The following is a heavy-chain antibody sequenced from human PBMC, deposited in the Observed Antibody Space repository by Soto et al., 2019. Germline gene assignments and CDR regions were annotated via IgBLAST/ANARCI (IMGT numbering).Heavy chain of an antibody. CDR1: GDTFNFYS. CDR2: VNPILSMS. Sequence: QVKLVQSGAEVKRPGSSVKVSCKASGDTFNFYSINWVRQAPGLGLEWMGRVNPILSMSNYAQRFQGRVTMTADKSTSTAYMELSGLRSEDTAIYYCATSYGSGYRAFDFWGQGALVTVS. CDR3: ATSYGSGYRAFDF. D-gene: IGHD3-10*01. V-gene: IGHV1-69*04. J-gene: IGHJ4*02.